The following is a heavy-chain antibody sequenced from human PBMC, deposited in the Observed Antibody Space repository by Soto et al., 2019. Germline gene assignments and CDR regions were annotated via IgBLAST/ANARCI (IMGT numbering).Heavy chain of an antibody. D-gene: IGHD2-2*01. CDR2: TSWDGNNK. J-gene: IGHJ6*02. Sequence: QVQLVESGGGVVQPGGSLRLSCAASGFSFSGYAMHWVRQPPGKGLEWVAVTSWDGNNKYCADSVKGRFTISRDNSKNTLYLQMNSLRAEDMAVYYCAKVVVAAAMINYYYGMDVWGQGTTVTVSS. CDR3: AKVVVAAAMINYYYGMDV. CDR1: GFSFSGYA. V-gene: IGHV3-30*04.